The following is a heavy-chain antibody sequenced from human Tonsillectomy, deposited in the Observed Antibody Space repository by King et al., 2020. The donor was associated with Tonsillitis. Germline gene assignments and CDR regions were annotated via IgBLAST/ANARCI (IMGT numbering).Heavy chain of an antibody. J-gene: IGHJ4*02. D-gene: IGHD2-15*01. V-gene: IGHV3-30*01. CDR3: AREEDVVVETAARAFFDD. CDR1: GFTLNMFA. CDR2: ISYDGSNK. Sequence: VQLVESGGGVVQPGRSLKLSCAASGFTLNMFAMHWVRQAPGKGLEWVAVISYDGSNKYYADSVKGRFTISRDNSKNTLFLQMNTLRTEDTAVYYCAREEDVVVETAARAFFDDWGQGTLVTVSS.